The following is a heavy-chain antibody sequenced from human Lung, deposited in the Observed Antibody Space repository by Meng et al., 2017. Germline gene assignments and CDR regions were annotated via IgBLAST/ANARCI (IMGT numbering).Heavy chain of an antibody. CDR1: GFTFSNYS. CDR3: ARFETVGVATGDF. CDR2: ISIDSRYI. D-gene: IGHD2-15*01. Sequence: EVQLVESGGGLVTPGGSLRLSCAASGFTFSNYSMNWVRQAPGKGLEWVSSISIDSRYIFYADSVKGRFTISRDNAKNSLYLQMHSLRPEDTAVFYCARFETVGVATGDFWGQGTLVTVSS. V-gene: IGHV3-21*01. J-gene: IGHJ4*02.